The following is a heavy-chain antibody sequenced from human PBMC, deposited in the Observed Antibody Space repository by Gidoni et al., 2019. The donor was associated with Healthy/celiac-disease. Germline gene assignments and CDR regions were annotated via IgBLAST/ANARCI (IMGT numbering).Heavy chain of an antibody. CDR2: INHSGST. D-gene: IGHD3-3*01. CDR3: ARGGKVTIFGVVNDAFDI. J-gene: IGHJ3*02. Sequence: QVQLQQWGAGLLKPSETLSLTCAVYGGSFSGYYWSWIRQPPGKGLEWIGEINHSGSTNYNPSLKSRVTISVDTSKNQFSLKLSSVTAADTAVYYCARGGKVTIFGVVNDAFDIWGQGTMVTVSS. CDR1: GGSFSGYY. V-gene: IGHV4-34*01.